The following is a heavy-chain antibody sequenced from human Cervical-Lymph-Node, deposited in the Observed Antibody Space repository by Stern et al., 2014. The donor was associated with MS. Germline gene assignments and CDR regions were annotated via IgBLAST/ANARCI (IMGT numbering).Heavy chain of an antibody. J-gene: IGHJ6*02. V-gene: IGHV1-69*06. CDR3: ARGYYDSSGWYYYYYGMDV. Sequence: VQLLQPGSSVKVSCKASGGTFSSYAISWVRQAPGQGLEWMGGIIPIFGTANYAQKFQGRVTITADKSTSTAYMELSSLRSEDTAVYYCARGYYDSSGWYYYYYGMDVWGQGTTVTVSS. CDR2: IIPIFGTA. D-gene: IGHD3-22*01. CDR1: GGTFSSYA.